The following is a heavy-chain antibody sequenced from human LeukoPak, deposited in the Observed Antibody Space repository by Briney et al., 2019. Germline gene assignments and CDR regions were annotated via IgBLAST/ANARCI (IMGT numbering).Heavy chain of an antibody. D-gene: IGHD2-2*02. V-gene: IGHV4-34*01. CDR2: INHSGST. CDR3: ARGTRRYCSSTSCYTKRYYDFWSGYRGEFDY. J-gene: IGHJ4*02. Sequence: SETLSLTCAVYGGSFSGYYWSWIRQPPGKGLEWIGEINHSGSTNYNPSLKSRVTISVDTSKNQFSLKLSSVTAADTAVYYCARGTRRYCSSTSCYTKRYYDFWSGYRGEFDYWGQGTLVTVSS. CDR1: GGSFSGYY.